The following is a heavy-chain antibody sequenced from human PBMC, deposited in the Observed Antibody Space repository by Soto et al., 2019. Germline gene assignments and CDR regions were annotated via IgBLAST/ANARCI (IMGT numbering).Heavy chain of an antibody. J-gene: IGHJ4*02. CDR2: IKDGGLT. CDR3: ARGQEGVVATH. D-gene: IGHD5-12*01. V-gene: IGHV4-34*01. Sequence: QVQLQQWGAGLLKPAETLSLTCVVYGGSFSGYYWSWIRQPPGKGLEWIGEIKDGGLTNYSPSLKSRATISTDTPNNQFSLKLHSVTAADTAFYYCARGQEGVVATHWDQGALVTVSS. CDR1: GGSFSGYY.